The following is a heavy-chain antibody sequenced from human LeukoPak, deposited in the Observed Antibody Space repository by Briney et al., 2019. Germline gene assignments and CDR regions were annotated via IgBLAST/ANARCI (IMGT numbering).Heavy chain of an antibody. D-gene: IGHD3-22*01. V-gene: IGHV3-53*01. CDR2: IYSGGRT. J-gene: IGHJ6*03. CDR1: GFSVSRNY. Sequence: GGSLRLSCAASGFSVSRNYMTWVRQAPGKGLEWVSIIYSGGRTYYVDSVKGRFTISRDKSQNTLYLQMDSLRAEDTAVYYCARAWEDSSGYHYYYYMDVWGKGTTVTVS. CDR3: ARAWEDSSGYHYYYYMDV.